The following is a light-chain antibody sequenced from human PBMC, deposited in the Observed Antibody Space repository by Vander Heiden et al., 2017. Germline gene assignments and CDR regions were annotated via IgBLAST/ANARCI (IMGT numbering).Light chain of an antibody. CDR2: EVS. V-gene: IGLV2-8*01. CDR1: SNGVGGYNY. Sequence: QSALTQPPSASRSPALSAPIPFPGTSNGVGGYNYVSWYQQHPGKAHKLIIYEVSERPSGVPDRFSGSRSGNTASLTVSGLQAEDEADYYCSSYAVNNNFVFGTGTTVTVL. CDR3: SSYAVNNNFV. J-gene: IGLJ1*01.